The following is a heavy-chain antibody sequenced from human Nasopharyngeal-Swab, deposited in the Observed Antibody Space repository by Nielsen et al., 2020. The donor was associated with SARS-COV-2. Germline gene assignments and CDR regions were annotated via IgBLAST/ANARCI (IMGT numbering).Heavy chain of an antibody. D-gene: IGHD2-15*01. CDR3: ARSLNIVVVVAAKDYYYYGMDV. V-gene: IGHV1-46*01. J-gene: IGHJ6*02. Sequence: ASVKVSCKASGYTFTSYYMHWVRQAPGQGLEWMGIIHPSGGSTSYAQKFQGRVTMTRDTSTSTVYMELSSLRSEDTAVYYCARSLNIVVVVAAKDYYYYGMDVWGQGTTVTVSS. CDR1: GYTFTSYY. CDR2: IHPSGGST.